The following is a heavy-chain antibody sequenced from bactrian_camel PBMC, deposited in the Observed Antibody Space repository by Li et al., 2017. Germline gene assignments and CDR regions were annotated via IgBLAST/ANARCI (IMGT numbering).Heavy chain of an antibody. CDR2: IHKDGTT. Sequence: VQLVESGGGSVQAGGSLRLSCSASGYVCMGWYRQTPGNERDGLATIHKDGTTSYADSAKGRFTTSRDNAKNTLYLQLNSLKTEDTAIYYCAKDRPRLGLRVTGLPRGQGTQVTVS. D-gene: IGHD6*01. CDR3: AKDRPRLGLRVTGLP. V-gene: IGHV3S53*01. CDR1: GYVC. J-gene: IGHJ4*01.